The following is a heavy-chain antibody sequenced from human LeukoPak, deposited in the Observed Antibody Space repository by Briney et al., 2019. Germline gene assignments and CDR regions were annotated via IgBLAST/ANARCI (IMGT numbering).Heavy chain of an antibody. Sequence: AAVKVSCKASGYTFTGISWVRQAPGQGLEWMGWISTYNGNTNYAQKLQGRVTMTRDTSTSTAYMELRSLRSDDTAVYYCAVYYYDSSGLDYWGQGTSVTVSS. D-gene: IGHD3-22*01. J-gene: IGHJ4*02. CDR2: ISTYNGNT. CDR1: GYTFTG. V-gene: IGHV1-18*01. CDR3: AVYYYDSSGLDY.